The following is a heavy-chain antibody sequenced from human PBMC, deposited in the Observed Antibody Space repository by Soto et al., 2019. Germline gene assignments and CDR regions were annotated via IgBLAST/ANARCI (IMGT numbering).Heavy chain of an antibody. D-gene: IGHD3-22*01. CDR3: ARTYYYDSSGSYDAFDI. CDR1: GFTFSSYG. Sequence: QVQLVESGGGVVQPGRSLRLSCAASGFTFSSYGMHWVRQAPGKGLEWVAVISYDGSNKYYADSVKGRFTISRDNSKNTLYLQMTSLRAEDTAVYYCARTYYYDSSGSYDAFDIWGQGTMVTVSS. V-gene: IGHV3-30*03. J-gene: IGHJ3*02. CDR2: ISYDGSNK.